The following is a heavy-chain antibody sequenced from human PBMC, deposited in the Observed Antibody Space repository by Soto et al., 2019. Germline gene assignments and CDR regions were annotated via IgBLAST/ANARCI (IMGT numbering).Heavy chain of an antibody. CDR2: FYYSGST. V-gene: IGHV4-59*13. Sequence: PSETLSLTWTVSGGSISSYYWSWIRQPPGKGLEWIGYFYYSGSTNYNPSLKSRVTMSVDTSKDQFSLKLNSVTAADTAVYCWARQRYYSSSGSGFAPWGQGPLVTVSS. J-gene: IGHJ5*02. CDR1: GGSISSYY. D-gene: IGHD6-13*01. CDR3: ARQRYYSSSGSGFAP.